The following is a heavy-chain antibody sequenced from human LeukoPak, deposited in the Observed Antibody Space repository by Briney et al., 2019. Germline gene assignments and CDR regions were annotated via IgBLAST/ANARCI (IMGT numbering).Heavy chain of an antibody. CDR2: INHSGST. J-gene: IGHJ4*02. CDR3: ARVMGWFGGFDY. V-gene: IGHV4-34*01. D-gene: IGHD3-10*01. Sequence: SETLSLTCAVYGGSFSGYYWSWIRQPPGKGLEWIGEINHSGSTNYNPSLKSRVTISVDTSKNQFSLKLSSATAADTAVYYCARVMGWFGGFDYWGQGTLVTVSS. CDR1: GGSFSGYY.